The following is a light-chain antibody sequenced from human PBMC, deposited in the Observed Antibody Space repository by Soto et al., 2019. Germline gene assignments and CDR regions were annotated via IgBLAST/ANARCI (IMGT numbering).Light chain of an antibody. CDR3: QQWDT. CDR1: QSVSSSY. CDR2: GAS. Sequence: EIVLTQSPGTLSLSPGERATLSCRASQSVSSSYLAWYQQKPGQAPRLLIYGASSRATGIPDRFSGSGSGTDFTLNISRLEPEDFAVYYCQQWDTFGQGTKLEIK. J-gene: IGKJ2*01. V-gene: IGKV3-20*01.